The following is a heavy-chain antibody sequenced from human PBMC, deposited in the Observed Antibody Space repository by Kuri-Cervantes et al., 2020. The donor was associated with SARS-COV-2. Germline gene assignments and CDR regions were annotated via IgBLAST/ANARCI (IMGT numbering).Heavy chain of an antibody. V-gene: IGHV2-70*11. CDR1: GFSLSTSGMC. Sequence: SGPTLVKPTQTLTLTCTFSGFSLSTSGMCVSWIRQPPGKALEWLARIDWDDDKYYSTSLKTRLTISKDTSKNQVVLTMTNTDPVDTATYYCARFIAAAGTVDYWGQGTLVTVFS. D-gene: IGHD6-13*01. CDR3: ARFIAAAGTVDY. J-gene: IGHJ4*02. CDR2: IDWDDDK.